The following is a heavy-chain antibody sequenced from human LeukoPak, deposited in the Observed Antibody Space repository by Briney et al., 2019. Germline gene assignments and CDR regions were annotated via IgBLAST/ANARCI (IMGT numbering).Heavy chain of an antibody. V-gene: IGHV4-59*01. CDR1: GGSISSYY. Sequence: PSETLSLTCSVSGGSISSYYWSWIRQPPGKGLVWIGYIYYSGTTNYNPSLKSRVTISVDTSKNQFSLKLSSVTAADTAVYYCARSLSMTTYYDWFDPWGQGTLVTVSS. CDR3: ARSLSMTTYYDWFDP. J-gene: IGHJ5*02. D-gene: IGHD3-16*01. CDR2: IYYSGTT.